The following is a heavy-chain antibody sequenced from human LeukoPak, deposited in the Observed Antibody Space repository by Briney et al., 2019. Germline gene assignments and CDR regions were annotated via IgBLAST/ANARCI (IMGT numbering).Heavy chain of an antibody. Sequence: ASETLSLTCTVSGGSISSYYWSWIRQPPGKGLEWIGYIYYSGSTNYNPSLKSRLTISVDTSKNQFSLKLSSVTAADTAVYYCARAGLNYDFWSGYYAFDIWGQGTMVTVSS. CDR3: ARAGLNYDFWSGYYAFDI. CDR1: GGSISSYY. V-gene: IGHV4-59*01. J-gene: IGHJ3*02. D-gene: IGHD3-3*01. CDR2: IYYSGST.